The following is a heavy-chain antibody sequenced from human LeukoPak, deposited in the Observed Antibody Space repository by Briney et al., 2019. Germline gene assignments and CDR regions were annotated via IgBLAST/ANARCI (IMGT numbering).Heavy chain of an antibody. CDR1: GYTFTSYH. J-gene: IGHJ5*02. D-gene: IGHD1-26*01. V-gene: IGHV1-46*01. Sequence: GASVKVSCKASGYTFTSYHMHWVRQAPGQGLEWMGIINPSGGTTNYAQKFRGRVTMTRDMSTSTVYMELSSLRSEDTAVYYCARDNSVGDYAWWFDPWGQGTLVTVSS. CDR3: ARDNSVGDYAWWFDP. CDR2: INPSGGTT.